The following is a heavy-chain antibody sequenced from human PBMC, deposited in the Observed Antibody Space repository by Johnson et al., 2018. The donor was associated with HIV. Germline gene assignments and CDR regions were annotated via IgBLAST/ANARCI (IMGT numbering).Heavy chain of an antibody. CDR3: ARVEVVADAFDI. V-gene: IGHV3-48*03. Sequence: VQLVESGGGVVQHGRSLRLSCAASGFTFSNYAVHWVRQAPGKGLEWVSFISSSGNSIYHADSVEGRFAISRDNAENSLDLQMNSLRVEVTAVYYCARVEVVADAFDIWGQGTMVTVSS. CDR2: ISSSGNSI. D-gene: IGHD2-21*01. J-gene: IGHJ3*02. CDR1: GFTFSNYA.